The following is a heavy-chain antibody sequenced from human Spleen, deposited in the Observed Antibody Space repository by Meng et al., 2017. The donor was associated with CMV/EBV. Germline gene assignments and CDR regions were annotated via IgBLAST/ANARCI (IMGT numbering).Heavy chain of an antibody. J-gene: IGHJ6*02. Sequence: SETLSLTCTVSGGSVSSSSYYWGWIRQPPGKGLEWIGNIYNSGSIHYNPSLKSRVTISLDTSKDQFSLKLSSVTAADTAVYYCARAEGGSWGYYHALDVWGQGTTVTVSS. CDR1: GGSVSSSSYY. D-gene: IGHD2-15*01. CDR2: IYNSGSI. V-gene: IGHV4-39*07. CDR3: ARAEGGSWGYYHALDV.